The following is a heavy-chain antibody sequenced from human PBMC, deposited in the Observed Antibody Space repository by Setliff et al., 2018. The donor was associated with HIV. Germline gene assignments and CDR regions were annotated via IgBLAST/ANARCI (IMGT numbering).Heavy chain of an antibody. J-gene: IGHJ4*02. V-gene: IGHV4-31*11. Sequence: PSETLSLTCAVSGVSITSATYYWSWIRHSPGKGLEWIGYIDYSGSALYNPSLKSRLTISRDTSKNQFSLRMKSVTAADTAVYYCAREGKTALVTKYFDYWGQGTLVTVSS. CDR2: IDYSGSA. D-gene: IGHD5-18*01. CDR3: AREGKTALVTKYFDY. CDR1: GVSITSATYY.